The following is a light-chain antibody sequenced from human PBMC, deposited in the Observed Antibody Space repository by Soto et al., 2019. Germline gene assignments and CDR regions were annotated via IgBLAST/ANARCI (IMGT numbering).Light chain of an antibody. CDR2: DVS. CDR3: SSYACSSTLYV. CDR1: SSDVGGYNY. V-gene: IGLV2-14*01. J-gene: IGLJ1*01. Sequence: QSALTQPASVSGSPGQSITISCTGTSSDVGGYNYVSWYQQHPGKAPKLIIYDVSVRPSGVSNRFSGSKSGNTASLTISGLQAEDEADYYCSSYACSSTLYVFGIGTKVTVL.